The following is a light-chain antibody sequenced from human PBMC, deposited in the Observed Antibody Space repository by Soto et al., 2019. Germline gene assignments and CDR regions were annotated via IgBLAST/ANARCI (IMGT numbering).Light chain of an antibody. CDR1: TSNIGSDT. J-gene: IGLJ2*01. CDR2: RNT. V-gene: IGLV1-44*01. Sequence: QSVLTQPPSASGTPGQRVTISCSGNTSNIGSDTVNWYQQLPGTAPKLLIYRNTQRPSGVPDRFSGSKSGASASLAISGLQSEDEADYYCASWDDRLDVVVFGGGTKVTVL. CDR3: ASWDDRLDVVV.